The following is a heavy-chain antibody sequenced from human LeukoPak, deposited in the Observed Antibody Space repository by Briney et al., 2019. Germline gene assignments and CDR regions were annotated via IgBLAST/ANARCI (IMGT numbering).Heavy chain of an antibody. D-gene: IGHD1-26*01. CDR1: GYTFTDFY. CDR2: INPNSGGT. Sequence: ASVEVSCKASGYTFTDFYIHWVRQAPGQGLEWMGWINPNSGGTKYAQKFQARVTMTRDTSISTAYMELSRLRSDDTAVYYCARGGSYYDYWGQGTLVTVSS. CDR3: ARGGSYYDY. V-gene: IGHV1-2*02. J-gene: IGHJ4*02.